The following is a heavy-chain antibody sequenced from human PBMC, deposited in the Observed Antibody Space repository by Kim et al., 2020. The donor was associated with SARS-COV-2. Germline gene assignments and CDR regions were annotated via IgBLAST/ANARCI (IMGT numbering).Heavy chain of an antibody. D-gene: IGHD3-22*01. CDR2: IRSKAYGGTT. V-gene: IGHV3-49*04. Sequence: GGSLRLSCTASGFTFGDYAMSWVRQAPGKGLEWVGFIRSKAYGGTTEYAASVKGRFTISRDDSKSIAYLQMNSLKTEDTAVYYCTRVAQQLGHYDSDWFDYWGQGTLVTVSS. CDR1: GFTFGDYA. J-gene: IGHJ4*02. CDR3: TRVAQQLGHYDSDWFDY.